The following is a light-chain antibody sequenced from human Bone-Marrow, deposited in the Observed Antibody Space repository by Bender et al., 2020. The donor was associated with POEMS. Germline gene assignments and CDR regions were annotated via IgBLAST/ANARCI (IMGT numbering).Light chain of an antibody. CDR3: QSYDISLSGWV. CDR2: NND. J-gene: IGLJ3*02. V-gene: IGLV1-40*01. CDR1: SSNMGAGYG. Sequence: QSVLTQPPSVSGAPGQTVTISCTGTSSNMGAGYGVNWYQQLPGTAPKLLIYNNDNPPSGVPDRISGSKSGPSASLAITGLQAEDEADYYCQSYDISLSGWVFGGGTKLTAL.